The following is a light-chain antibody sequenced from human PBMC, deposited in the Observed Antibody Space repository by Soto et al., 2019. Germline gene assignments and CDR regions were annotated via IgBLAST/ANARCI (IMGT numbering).Light chain of an antibody. V-gene: IGKV1-5*03. CDR3: QQYNSYSIT. J-gene: IGKJ5*01. CDR1: QSISSW. Sequence: DIQMTQSPSTLSASVGDRVTITCRASQSISSWLAWYQQKPGKAPKLLLYKASSLESGVPSRFSGSGSGTEFTLTISSLQPDDFATDYCQQYNSYSITFGQGTRLEIK. CDR2: KAS.